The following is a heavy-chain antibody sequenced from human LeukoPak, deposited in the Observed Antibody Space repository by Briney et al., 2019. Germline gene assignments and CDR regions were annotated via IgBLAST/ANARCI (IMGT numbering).Heavy chain of an antibody. CDR1: GFTFSAYA. Sequence: QPGGSLRLSCEASGFTFSAYAMTWVRQAPGKGLVLVSRGNTDGSSTNYADSVKGRFTISRDNAKNTLYLQMNSLRGEDTAVYYCARGKGWGGITTAGYGMDVWGQGTTVTVSS. V-gene: IGHV3-74*01. D-gene: IGHD6-13*01. CDR2: GNTDGSST. CDR3: ARGKGWGGITTAGYGMDV. J-gene: IGHJ6*02.